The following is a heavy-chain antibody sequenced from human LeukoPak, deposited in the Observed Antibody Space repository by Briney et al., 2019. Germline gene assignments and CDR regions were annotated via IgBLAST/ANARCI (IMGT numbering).Heavy chain of an antibody. CDR3: ARRVNWFDP. D-gene: IGHD6-13*01. CDR1: GFTFSSYS. V-gene: IGHV3-21*01. J-gene: IGHJ5*02. Sequence: GALRLSCAASGFTFSSYSMNWVRQAPGKGLEWVSSISTSSSYIYYADSVKGRFTISRDNARNSLYLQMNTLRAEDTAVYSCARRVNWFDPWGQGTLVTVSS. CDR2: ISTSSSYI.